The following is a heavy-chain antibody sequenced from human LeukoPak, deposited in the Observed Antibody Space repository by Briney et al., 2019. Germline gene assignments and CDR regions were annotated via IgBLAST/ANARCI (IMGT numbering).Heavy chain of an antibody. CDR3: ARDPPLGYCSSSSCPHLDY. CDR2: ISSSSSFI. V-gene: IGHV3-21*01. D-gene: IGHD2-2*01. Sequence: GGSLRLSCAASGFTFSRYSMNWVRQAPGKGLEWVSSISSSSSFIHYADSVKGRFTIPRDNVKNSLYLQMNSLRAEDTAVYYCARDPPLGYCSSSSCPHLDYWGQGTLVTASS. J-gene: IGHJ4*02. CDR1: GFTFSRYS.